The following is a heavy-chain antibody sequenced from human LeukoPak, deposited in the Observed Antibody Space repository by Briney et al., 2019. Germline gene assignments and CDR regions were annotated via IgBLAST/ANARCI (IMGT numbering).Heavy chain of an antibody. CDR1: GFTFASHA. D-gene: IGHD3-10*01. CDR2: ISESGDNT. J-gene: IGHJ3*02. Sequence: GGSLRLSCVASGFTFASHAVSWVRQAPGKGLEWVSSISESGDNTYHADSVKGRFTISRDNSNNTLYLQMNSLRAEDTALYYCAKTSGSGSFRDAFDIWGQGTMVTVSS. CDR3: AKTSGSGSFRDAFDI. V-gene: IGHV3-23*01.